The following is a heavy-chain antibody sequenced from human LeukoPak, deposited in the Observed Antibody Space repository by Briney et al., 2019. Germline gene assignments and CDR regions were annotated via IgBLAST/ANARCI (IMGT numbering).Heavy chain of an antibody. CDR3: ARDLEWLYPGGAFDI. D-gene: IGHD3-3*01. CDR2: INPNSGGT. J-gene: IGHJ3*02. Sequence: ASVKVSCKASGYTFSGHYIHWVRQAPGQGLEWMGWINPNSGGTNYAQNFQGGVTMTRDTSISTAYMELSRLRSDDTAVYYCARDLEWLYPGGAFDIWGQGTMATVSS. CDR1: GYTFSGHY. V-gene: IGHV1-2*02.